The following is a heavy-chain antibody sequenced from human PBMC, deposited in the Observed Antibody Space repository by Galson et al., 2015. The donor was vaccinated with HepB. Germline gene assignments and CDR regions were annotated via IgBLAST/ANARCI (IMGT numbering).Heavy chain of an antibody. CDR1: GYTFTSYA. J-gene: IGHJ6*02. CDR2: INAGNGNT. V-gene: IGHV1-3*01. CDR3: ARDGLLVLDYGDYGDGGGYGMDV. D-gene: IGHD4-17*01. Sequence: SVKVSCKASGYTFTSYAMHWVRQAPGQRLEWMGWINAGNGNTKYSQKFQGRVTITRDTSASTAYMELSSLRSEDTAVYYCARDGLLVLDYGDYGDGGGYGMDVWGQGTTVTVSS.